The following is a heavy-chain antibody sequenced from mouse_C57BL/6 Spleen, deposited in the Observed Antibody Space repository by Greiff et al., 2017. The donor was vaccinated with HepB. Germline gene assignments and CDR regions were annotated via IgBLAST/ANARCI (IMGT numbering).Heavy chain of an antibody. CDR3: TRSGKGGGEDYAMDY. J-gene: IGHJ4*01. CDR2: IDPETGGT. V-gene: IGHV1-15*01. Sequence: QVQLQQSGAELVRPGASVTLSCKASGYTFTDYEMHWVKQTPVHGLEWIGAIDPETGGTAYNQKFKGKAILTADKSSSTAYMELRSLTSEDSAVYYCTRSGKGGGEDYAMDYWGQGTSVTVSS. CDR1: GYTFTDYE.